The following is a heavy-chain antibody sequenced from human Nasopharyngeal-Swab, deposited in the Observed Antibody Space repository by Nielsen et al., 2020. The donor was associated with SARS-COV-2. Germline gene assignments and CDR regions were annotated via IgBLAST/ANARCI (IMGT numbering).Heavy chain of an antibody. D-gene: IGHD2-8*01. Sequence: GESLQISCAVSGFIVSSTYMSWVRQAPGKGLEWVSVTEIGGITHYADSVKGRFTISRDSSTNTLYLQMNSLRVEDTAVYYCARDLGGGYCTTINCLGSWGQGTLVTVSS. CDR1: GFIVSSTY. J-gene: IGHJ1*01. V-gene: IGHV3-53*01. CDR3: ARDLGGGYCTTINCLGS. CDR2: TEIGGIT.